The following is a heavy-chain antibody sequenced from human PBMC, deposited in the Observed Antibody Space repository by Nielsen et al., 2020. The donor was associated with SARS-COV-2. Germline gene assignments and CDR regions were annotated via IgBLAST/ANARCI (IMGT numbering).Heavy chain of an antibody. CDR2: ISSSSSYI. D-gene: IGHD5-18*01. CDR3: ARVKGSDIIQLWSDAFDI. Sequence: WIRQPPGKGLEWVSSISSSSSYIDYADSVKGRFTISRDNAKNSLYLQMNSLRAEDTAVYYCARVKGSDIIQLWSDAFDIWGQGTMVTVSS. J-gene: IGHJ3*02. V-gene: IGHV3-21*01.